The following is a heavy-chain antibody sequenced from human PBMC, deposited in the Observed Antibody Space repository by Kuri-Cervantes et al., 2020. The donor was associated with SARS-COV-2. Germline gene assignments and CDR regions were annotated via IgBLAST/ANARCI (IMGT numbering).Heavy chain of an antibody. CDR3: ARGTTVVKVDI. D-gene: IGHD4-23*01. CDR2: MNPNSGNT. Sequence: ASVKVSCKASGYTFTGYDINWVRQATGQGLEWMGWMNPNSGNTGYAQKFQGRVAMTRNTSISTAYMELSSLRSEDTAVYYCARGTTVVKVDIWGQGTMVTVSS. CDR1: GYTFTGYD. J-gene: IGHJ3*02. V-gene: IGHV1-8*01.